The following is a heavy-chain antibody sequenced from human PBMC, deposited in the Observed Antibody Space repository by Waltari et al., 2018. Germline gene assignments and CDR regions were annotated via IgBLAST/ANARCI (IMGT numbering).Heavy chain of an antibody. CDR3: ARASSGDYRGGYFDY. D-gene: IGHD4-17*01. CDR1: GFTFSSYS. Sequence: EVQLVESGGGLVKPGGSLRLSCAASGFTFSSYSMNWVRQAPGKGLEWVSSISSSSSYIYYADSVKGRFTISRDNAKNSLYLQMNSLRAEDTAVYYCARASSGDYRGGYFDYWGQGTLVTVSS. J-gene: IGHJ4*02. CDR2: ISSSSSYI. V-gene: IGHV3-21*01.